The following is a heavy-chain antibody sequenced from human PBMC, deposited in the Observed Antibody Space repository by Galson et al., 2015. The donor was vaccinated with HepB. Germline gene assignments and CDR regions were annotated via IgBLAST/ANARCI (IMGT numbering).Heavy chain of an antibody. CDR3: ARDYYLGSSSSSYYYYYGMDV. CDR1: GFTFSSYG. J-gene: IGHJ6*02. D-gene: IGHD6-6*01. Sequence: SLRLSCAASGFTFSSYGMHWVRQAPGKGLEWVAVIWYDGSNKYYADSVKGRFTISRDNSKNTLYLQMNSLRAEDTAVYYCARDYYLGSSSSSYYYYYGMDVWGQGTTVTVSS. V-gene: IGHV3-33*01. CDR2: IWYDGSNK.